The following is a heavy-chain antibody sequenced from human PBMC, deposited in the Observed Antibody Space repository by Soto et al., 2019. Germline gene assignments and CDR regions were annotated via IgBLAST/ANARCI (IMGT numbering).Heavy chain of an antibody. Sequence: SETLSLTCAVYGGSFSGYYWSWIRQATGEGLEWIGDIYHSGSTYYTPSLKSRVTISIDRSKNQFSLKLSSVTAADTAVYYCARVTDYWGEGILVTVSS. J-gene: IGHJ4*02. CDR2: IYHSGST. CDR3: ARVTDY. V-gene: IGHV4-34*01. CDR1: GGSFSGYY.